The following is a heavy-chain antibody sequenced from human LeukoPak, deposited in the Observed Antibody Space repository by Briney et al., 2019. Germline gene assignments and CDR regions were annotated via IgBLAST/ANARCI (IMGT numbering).Heavy chain of an antibody. J-gene: IGHJ6*02. V-gene: IGHV4-4*07. CDR2: IYTSGST. D-gene: IGHD2-2*01. Sequence: SETLSLTCTVSGGSISGYYWSWIRQPAGKGLEWIGRIYTSGSTNYNPSLKSRVTISVDTSKNQFSLKLSSVTAADTAVYYCARQVPAAMDTYYYYYGMDVWGQGTTVTVSS. CDR1: GGSISGYY. CDR3: ARQVPAAMDTYYYYYGMDV.